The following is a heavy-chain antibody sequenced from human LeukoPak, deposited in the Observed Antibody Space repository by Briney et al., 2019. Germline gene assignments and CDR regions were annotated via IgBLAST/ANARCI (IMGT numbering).Heavy chain of an antibody. Sequence: SVKVSCKASGGTCSSYAISWVRQAPGQGLEWMGGIIPIFGTANYAQKFQGRVTITTDESTSTAYMELSSLRSEDTAVYYCASQPYYYDSSGYSRAEDYWGQGTLVTVSS. D-gene: IGHD3-22*01. CDR2: IIPIFGTA. CDR3: ASQPYYYDSSGYSRAEDY. CDR1: GGTCSSYA. V-gene: IGHV1-69*05. J-gene: IGHJ4*02.